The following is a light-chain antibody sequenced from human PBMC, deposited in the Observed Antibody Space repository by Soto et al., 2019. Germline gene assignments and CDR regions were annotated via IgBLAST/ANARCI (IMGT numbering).Light chain of an antibody. V-gene: IGKV3D-20*02. Sequence: EIGLSQSPGTVSLSPGERATLNCRASQSVSSSFLAWYQQKVGQAPRLLIYDASSRATGIPDRFSGSGSGTDFTLTISSLEPEDFAAYYCQQRYMCRTFGQGTKVDIK. J-gene: IGKJ1*01. CDR3: QQRYMCRT. CDR2: DAS. CDR1: QSVSSSF.